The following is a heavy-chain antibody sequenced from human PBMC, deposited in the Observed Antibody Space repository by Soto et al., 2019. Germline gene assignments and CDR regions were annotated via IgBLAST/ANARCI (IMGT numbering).Heavy chain of an antibody. CDR2: IYYSGST. V-gene: IGHV4-31*03. CDR3: ARARLRAVYAFDI. CDR1: GGSVSSGAYY. J-gene: IGHJ3*02. Sequence: QVQLQESDAGLVKASQTLSLTCTVSGGSVSSGAYYWTWSRQRPGKGLEWIGYIYYSGSTYYSPSLKSRLSISLDTSKNPFSLRLSSVTAADTAMYYCARARLRAVYAFDIWGQGTMVTVSS. D-gene: IGHD5-12*01.